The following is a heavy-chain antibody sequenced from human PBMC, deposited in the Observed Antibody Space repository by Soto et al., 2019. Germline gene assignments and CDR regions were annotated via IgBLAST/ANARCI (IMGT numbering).Heavy chain of an antibody. V-gene: IGHV6-1*01. CDR3: AREGYYYDSSGYYSYYYYYGMDV. J-gene: IGHJ6*02. D-gene: IGHD3-22*01. CDR1: GDSVSSNSAA. Sequence: QSQTLSLTCAISGDSVSSNSAAWNWIRQSPSRGLEWLGRTYYRSKWYNDYAVSVKSRITINPDTSKNQFSLQLNSVTPEDTAVYYCAREGYYYDSSGYYSYYYYYGMDVWGQGTTVTVSS. CDR2: TYYRSKWYN.